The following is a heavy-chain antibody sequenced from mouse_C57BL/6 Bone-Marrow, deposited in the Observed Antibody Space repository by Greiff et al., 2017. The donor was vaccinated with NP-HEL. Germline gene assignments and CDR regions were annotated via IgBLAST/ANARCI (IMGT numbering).Heavy chain of an antibody. V-gene: IGHV14-4*01. CDR3: TTDGIDV. D-gene: IGHD2-1*01. Sequence: EVQLQQSGAELVRPGASVKLSCTASGFNIKDDYMHWVKQRPEQGLEWIGWIDPENGDTEYASKFQGKATITADTSSNTAYLQRSSLTSEDTAVYYCTTDGIDVWGTGTTVTVSS. CDR2: IDPENGDT. CDR1: GFNIKDDY. J-gene: IGHJ1*03.